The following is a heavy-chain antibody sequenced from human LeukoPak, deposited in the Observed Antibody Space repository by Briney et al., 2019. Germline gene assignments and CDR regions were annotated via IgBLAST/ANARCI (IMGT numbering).Heavy chain of an antibody. V-gene: IGHV4-59*01. J-gene: IGHJ4*02. Sequence: SSETPSLTCTVSGGSISSYYWSWIRQPPGKGLEWIGYIYYSGSTNYNPSLKSRVTISVDTSKNQFSLKLSSVTAADTAVYYCARADPVAGTVVDYWGQGTLVTVSS. CDR2: IYYSGST. CDR3: ARADPVAGTVVDY. CDR1: GGSISSYY. D-gene: IGHD6-19*01.